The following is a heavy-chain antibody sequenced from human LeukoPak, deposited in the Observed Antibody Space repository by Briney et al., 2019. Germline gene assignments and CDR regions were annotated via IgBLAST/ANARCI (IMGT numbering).Heavy chain of an antibody. CDR2: IKQDGSEN. D-gene: IGHD1-7*01. Sequence: GGSLRLCCAASGFTFSSYWMSWVRQAPGKGLEWVANIKQDGSENYFVDSVKGRFTISRDNAKNSLYLQMNSLRAEDTAVYYCARDPGTTGGRGFDYWGQGTLVTVSS. J-gene: IGHJ4*02. CDR1: GFTFSSYW. V-gene: IGHV3-7*01. CDR3: ARDPGTTGGRGFDY.